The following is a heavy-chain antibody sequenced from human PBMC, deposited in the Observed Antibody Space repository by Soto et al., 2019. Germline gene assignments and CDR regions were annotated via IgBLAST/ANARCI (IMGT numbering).Heavy chain of an antibody. CDR1: GYSFTSYW. CDR2: IDPSDSYT. D-gene: IGHD3-22*01. J-gene: IGHJ5*02. Sequence: GESLKISCKGSGYSFTSYWISLVRQMPGKGLEWMGRIDPSDSYTNYSPSFQGHVTISADKSISTASLQWSSLKASDTAMYYCARLDYYDSSGYYTWFDPWGQGTLVTVS. CDR3: ARLDYYDSSGYYTWFDP. V-gene: IGHV5-10-1*01.